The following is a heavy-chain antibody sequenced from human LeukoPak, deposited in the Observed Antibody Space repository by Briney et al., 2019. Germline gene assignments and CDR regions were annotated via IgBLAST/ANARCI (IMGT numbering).Heavy chain of an antibody. Sequence: GGSVRLSCAASGCTFSSSAMHWVRQASGKGLEWVGRIRSEANSYATAYAASVKGRFTISRDDSKNTAYLQMNSLKTEDTAVYYCTRHAYYDFWSGYHNAFDIWGQGTMVTVSS. D-gene: IGHD3-3*01. CDR1: GCTFSSSA. CDR3: TRHAYYDFWSGYHNAFDI. CDR2: IRSEANSYAT. J-gene: IGHJ3*02. V-gene: IGHV3-73*01.